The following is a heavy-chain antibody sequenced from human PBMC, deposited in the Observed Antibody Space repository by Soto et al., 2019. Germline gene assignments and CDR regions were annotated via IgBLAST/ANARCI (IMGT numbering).Heavy chain of an antibody. CDR1: GFTFSDYY. V-gene: IGHV3-11*01. Sequence: LRLSCAASGFTFSDYYMSWIRQAPGKGLEWVSYITRSGTTTYYIDSVKGRFTISRDNAKNSLYLQMNSLRADDTAVYYCARYVAGGSLSPDFDYWGQGDLVTVSS. CDR3: ARYVAGGSLSPDFDY. D-gene: IGHD2-15*01. CDR2: ITRSGTTT. J-gene: IGHJ4*02.